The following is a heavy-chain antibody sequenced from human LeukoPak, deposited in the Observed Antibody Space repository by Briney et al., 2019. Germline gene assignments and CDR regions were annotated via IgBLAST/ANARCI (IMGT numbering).Heavy chain of an antibody. Sequence: SETLSLTCSVSGYSISSGYYWGWIRQPPGKGLEWIGSIYHGGSTYYNSSLKSRLTMSVDTSKNQFSLQLSSVTAADTAVYYCARYSSSGKGDYWGQGTLVTVSS. CDR1: GYSISSGYY. V-gene: IGHV4-38-2*01. CDR3: ARYSSSGKGDY. J-gene: IGHJ4*02. CDR2: IYHGGST. D-gene: IGHD6-13*01.